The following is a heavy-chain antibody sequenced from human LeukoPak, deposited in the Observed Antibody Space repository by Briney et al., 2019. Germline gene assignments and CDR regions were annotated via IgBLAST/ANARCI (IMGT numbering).Heavy chain of an antibody. Sequence: GGSLRLSCAASGFTFSSYAMSWVRQAPGKGLEWVSTIIGSGGSTYYADSVKGRFTISRDSSKNTLYLQMNSLRVEDTALYYCAKADSHHCSSASCLYILDYWGQGTLVTVSS. CDR1: GFTFSSYA. D-gene: IGHD2-2*01. CDR3: AKADSHHCSSASCLYILDY. V-gene: IGHV3-23*01. J-gene: IGHJ4*02. CDR2: IIGSGGST.